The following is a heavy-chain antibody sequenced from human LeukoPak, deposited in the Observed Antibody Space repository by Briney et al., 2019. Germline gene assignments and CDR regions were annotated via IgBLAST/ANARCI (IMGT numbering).Heavy chain of an antibody. J-gene: IGHJ4*02. CDR2: IKQDGSEK. Sequence: PGGSLRLSCAASGFTFSSYWMSWVRQAPGKGLEWVANIKQDGSEKYYVDSVKGRFTISRDNAKNSLYLQMNSLRAEDTAVYYCARVATIFGVSSEGYWGQGTLVTVSS. D-gene: IGHD3-3*01. CDR3: ARVATIFGVSSEGY. V-gene: IGHV3-7*01. CDR1: GFTFSSYW.